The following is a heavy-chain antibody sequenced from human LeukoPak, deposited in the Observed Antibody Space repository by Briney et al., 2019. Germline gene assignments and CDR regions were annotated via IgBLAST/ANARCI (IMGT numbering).Heavy chain of an antibody. D-gene: IGHD3-22*01. CDR3: ARTQYYDSTPDI. CDR2: IYYGGST. CDR1: GGSISSYY. Sequence: PSGTLSLTCTVSGGSISSYYWSWIRQPPGKGLEWIGYIYYGGSTNYNPSLKSRVTISVDTSKNQFSLKLSSVTAADTAVYYCARTQYYDSTPDIWGQGTMVTVSS. V-gene: IGHV4-59*01. J-gene: IGHJ3*02.